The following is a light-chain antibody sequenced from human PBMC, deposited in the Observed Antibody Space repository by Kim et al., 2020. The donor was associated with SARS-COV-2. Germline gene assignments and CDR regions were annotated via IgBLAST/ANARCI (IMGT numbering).Light chain of an antibody. CDR2: YDS. Sequence: SYELTQPPSVSVAPGKTARITCGGNNIGSKSVHWYQQKPGQAPVLVIYYDSDRPSGIPERISGSNSGNTVTLTISRVEVGDEADYYCQVGDSSSDHPVFG. CDR3: QVGDSSSDHPV. CDR1: NIGSKS. J-gene: IGLJ3*02. V-gene: IGLV3-21*04.